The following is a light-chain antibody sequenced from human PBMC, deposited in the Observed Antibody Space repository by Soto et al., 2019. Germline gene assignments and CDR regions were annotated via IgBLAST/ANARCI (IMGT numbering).Light chain of an antibody. CDR2: KAS. J-gene: IGKJ2*01. Sequence: DIQMTQSPSTLSASVGDRVTITCRASQSISSWLAWYQQKPGKAPKLLIYKASSLESGVPSRFSGSGSGTEFTLTISSLQPDDFATYYCQQYNSYKGYTSGQGTKLEIK. CDR1: QSISSW. CDR3: QQYNSYKGYT. V-gene: IGKV1-5*03.